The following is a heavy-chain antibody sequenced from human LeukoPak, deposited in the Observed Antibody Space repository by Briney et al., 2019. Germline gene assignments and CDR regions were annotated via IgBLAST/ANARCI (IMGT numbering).Heavy chain of an antibody. V-gene: IGHV5-51*01. CDR2: IYPGDSDT. CDR1: GYSFTSYW. D-gene: IGHD1-26*01. J-gene: IGHJ4*02. CDR3: ARHGPYPIVGANY. Sequence: GESLKISCKGSGYSFTSYWIGWVRQMPGKGLEWMGIIYPGDSDTRYSPSFQGQVTISADKSISIAYLQWSSLKASDTAMYYCARHGPYPIVGANYWGQGTLVTVSS.